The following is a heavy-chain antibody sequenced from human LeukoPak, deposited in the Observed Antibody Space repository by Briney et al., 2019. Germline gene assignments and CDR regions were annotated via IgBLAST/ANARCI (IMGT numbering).Heavy chain of an antibody. D-gene: IGHD5-12*01. CDR2: INPNSGRT. J-gene: IGHJ4*02. CDR1: GYTFTDYY. V-gene: IGHV1-2*02. CDR3: AREYSGSDSGGYFDY. Sequence: GASVKVSCKASGYTFTDYYMHWVRQAPGQGLEWMGWINPNSGRTNYAQKFQGRVTMTRDTSISTAYMELSRLRSDDTAVYYCAREYSGSDSGGYFDYWGQGTLVTVSS.